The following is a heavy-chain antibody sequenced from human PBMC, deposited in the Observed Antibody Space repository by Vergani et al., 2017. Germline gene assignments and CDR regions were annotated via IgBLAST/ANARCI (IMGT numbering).Heavy chain of an antibody. J-gene: IGHJ5*02. D-gene: IGHD6-13*01. CDR3: ARARVRKAAGKSLFDP. CDR1: GGSFSGYY. Sequence: QVQLQQWGAGLLKPSETLSLTCAVYGGSFSGYYWSWIRQPPGKGLEWIGYINCSGSTNYTPALTSRVTISVDTSKIQFVLKLGSVTAADAAVYYCARARVRKAAGKSLFDPWGQGTLVTVSS. CDR2: INCSGST. V-gene: IGHV4-34*01.